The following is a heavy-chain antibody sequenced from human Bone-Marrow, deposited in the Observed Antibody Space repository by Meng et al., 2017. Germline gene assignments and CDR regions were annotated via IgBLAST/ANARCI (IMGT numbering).Heavy chain of an antibody. Sequence: QPQQGGGGALKPSGTLSLAWAVYGGSFSGYFWSWNRKTPGKGLEWIGEINHSGSTNYNPSLKSRVTISVDTSKNQFSLKLSSVTAADTAVYYCARVGVVVITPNWFDPWGQGTLVTVSS. CDR3: ARVGVVVITPNWFDP. V-gene: IGHV4-34*01. CDR2: INHSGST. CDR1: GGSFSGYF. D-gene: IGHD3-22*01. J-gene: IGHJ5*02.